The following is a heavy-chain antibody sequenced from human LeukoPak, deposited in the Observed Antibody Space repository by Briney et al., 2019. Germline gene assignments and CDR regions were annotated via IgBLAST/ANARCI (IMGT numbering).Heavy chain of an antibody. Sequence: SETLSLTCTVSGGSISSYYWSWIRQPAGKGLEWIGRIYTSGSTNYNPSLESRVTMSVDTSKNQFSLKLSSVTAADTAVYYCAREIDYYDSSGYGYWGQGTLVTVSS. CDR3: AREIDYYDSSGYGY. CDR2: IYTSGST. V-gene: IGHV4-4*07. D-gene: IGHD3-22*01. J-gene: IGHJ4*02. CDR1: GGSISSYY.